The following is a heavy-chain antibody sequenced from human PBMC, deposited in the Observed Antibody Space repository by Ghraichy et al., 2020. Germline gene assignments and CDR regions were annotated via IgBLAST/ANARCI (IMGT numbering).Heavy chain of an antibody. D-gene: IGHD2-15*01. CDR2: IDYRGSM. V-gene: IGHV4-34*01. CDR3: AKGCGIVVLPPILQNYYYAMEV. Sequence: SETLSLTCAVSGVSFSGYYWIWIRQSPDKGLEWIGQIDYRGSMSYNPALQGRATISVDMSSNQFSLRLTSVTAADSAVFYCAKGCGIVVLPPILQNYYYAMEVWGQGTTVTVSS. J-gene: IGHJ6*02. CDR1: GVSFSGYY.